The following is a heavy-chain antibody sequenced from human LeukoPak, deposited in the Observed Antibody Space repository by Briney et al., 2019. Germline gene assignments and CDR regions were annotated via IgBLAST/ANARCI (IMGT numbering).Heavy chain of an antibody. J-gene: IGHJ4*02. V-gene: IGHV4-39*07. CDR2: IYYSGST. Sequence: PSETLSLTCTVSGGSISSSSYYWGWIRQPPGKGLEWIGSIYYSGSTYYNPSLKSRVTISVDTSKNQFSLKLSSVTAADTAVYYCARTWAGNDYWGQGTLVTVSS. D-gene: IGHD6-19*01. CDR3: ARTWAGNDY. CDR1: GGSISSSSYY.